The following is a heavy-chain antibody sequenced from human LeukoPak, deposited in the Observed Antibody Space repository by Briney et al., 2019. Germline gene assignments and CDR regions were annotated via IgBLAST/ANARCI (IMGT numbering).Heavy chain of an antibody. CDR2: ISYGGSNN. Sequence: GRSLRLSCAASGFTFSTCGMHWVRQAPGKGLEWVALISYGGSNNYYADSVKGRFTISRDNSKNTLYLQMNSLRAEDTAVYYCATDYGETRSFDYWGQGTLVTVSS. CDR3: ATDYGETRSFDY. CDR1: GFTFSTCG. J-gene: IGHJ4*02. V-gene: IGHV3-30*03. D-gene: IGHD4-17*01.